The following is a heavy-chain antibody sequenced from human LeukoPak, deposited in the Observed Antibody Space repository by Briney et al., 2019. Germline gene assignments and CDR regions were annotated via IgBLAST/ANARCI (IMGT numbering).Heavy chain of an antibody. Sequence: SVKVSCKASGYTFTSYDINWVRQATGQGLEWMGGIIPIFGTANYAQKFQGRATITADESTSTAYMELSSLRSEDTAVYYCARDRGVGSVDYYYGMDVWGQGTTVTVSS. CDR3: ARDRGVGSVDYYYGMDV. D-gene: IGHD3-10*01. CDR1: GYTFTSYD. J-gene: IGHJ6*02. V-gene: IGHV1-69*13. CDR2: IIPIFGTA.